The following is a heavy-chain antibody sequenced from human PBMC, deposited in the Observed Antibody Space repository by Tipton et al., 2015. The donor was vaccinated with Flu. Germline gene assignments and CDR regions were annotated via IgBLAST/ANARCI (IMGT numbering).Heavy chain of an antibody. V-gene: IGHV5-51*03. J-gene: IGHJ6*02. D-gene: IGHD3-22*01. CDR3: VRRGDSRSYPYDMDV. Sequence: VQLVQSGAEVKKPGESLKISCKASGYSFTNYWVGWVRQMPGKGLEWMGIIYPGDPDPRYSPSFEGQVTISADKSISTASLQWSSLKASDTAVYYCVRRGDSRSYPYDMDVWGQGTTVTVSS. CDR1: GYSFTNYW. CDR2: IYPGDPDP.